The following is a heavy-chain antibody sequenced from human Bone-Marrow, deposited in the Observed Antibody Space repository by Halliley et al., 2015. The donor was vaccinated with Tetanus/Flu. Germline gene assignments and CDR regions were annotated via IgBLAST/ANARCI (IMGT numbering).Heavy chain of an antibody. J-gene: IGHJ6*02. CDR2: INHSGST. V-gene: IGHV4-34*01. D-gene: IGHD5-12*01. Sequence: LRLSCAVYGESFSGYYWNWIRQPPGKGLEWIGEINHSGSTNYNPSLKSRVTISVDTSKNHISLNLTSVTAADTAVYYCARAVWQRLPPSLYYYAMAVWGRGTTVTVSS. CDR3: ARAVWQRLPPSLYYYAMAV. CDR1: GESFSGYY.